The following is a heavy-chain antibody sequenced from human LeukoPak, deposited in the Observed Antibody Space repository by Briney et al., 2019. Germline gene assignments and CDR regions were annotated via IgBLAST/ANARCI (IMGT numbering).Heavy chain of an antibody. V-gene: IGHV3-48*03. D-gene: IGHD4-17*01. CDR1: GFTFSSYE. Sequence: PGGSLRLSCAASGFTFSSYEMNWVRQAPGKGLEWVSYISSSGSTIYYADSVKGRFTISRDNAKNSLYLQMNSLRAEDTAVYYCARVGGYGDYGVYYFDYWGQGTLVTVSS. CDR3: ARVGGYGDYGVYYFDY. J-gene: IGHJ4*02. CDR2: ISSSGSTI.